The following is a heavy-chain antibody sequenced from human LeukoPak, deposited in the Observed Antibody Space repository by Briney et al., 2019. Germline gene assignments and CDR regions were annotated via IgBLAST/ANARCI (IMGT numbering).Heavy chain of an antibody. CDR1: GGSVSSYY. D-gene: IGHD1-14*01. V-gene: IGHV4-59*08. CDR2: IHNSGRT. J-gene: IGHJ4*02. CDR3: ARHGTISSESYFDY. Sequence: PSETLSLTCSVSGGSVSSYYWSWIRQSPGKGLEWIGYIHNSGRTNYNPSLKSRVTGFVDTSKNQVSLRLSSVTAADTAVYYCARHGTISSESYFDYWGQGGLVTVSS.